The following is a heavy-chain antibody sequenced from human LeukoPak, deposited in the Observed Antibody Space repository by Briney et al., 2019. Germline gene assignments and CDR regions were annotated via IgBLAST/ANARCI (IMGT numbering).Heavy chain of an antibody. CDR2: INHSGST. V-gene: IGHV4-34*01. J-gene: IGHJ5*02. CDR3: ARSKYYYGSAFNWFDP. D-gene: IGHD3-10*01. Sequence: PSETLSLTGAVYGGSFSGYFWSWIRQPPGKGLEWIGEINHSGSTNYNPSLKSRVTISVDTSKNQFSLKLSSVTAADTAVYHCARSKYYYGSAFNWFDPWGQGTLVTVSS. CDR1: GGSFSGYF.